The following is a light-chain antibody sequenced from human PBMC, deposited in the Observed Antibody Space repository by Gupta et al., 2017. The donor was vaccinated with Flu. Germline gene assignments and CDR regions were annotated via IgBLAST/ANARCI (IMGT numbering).Light chain of an antibody. CDR1: SSDVGGYNY. CDR2: EVT. CDR3: SSYTSSSTLVV. V-gene: IGLV2-14*01. Sequence: SSDVGGYNYVSWYQQHPGKAPKLMIYEVTNRPSGVSNRFSGSKSGNTASLTISGLQAEDEADYYCSSYTSSSTLVVFGGGTKLTVL. J-gene: IGLJ2*01.